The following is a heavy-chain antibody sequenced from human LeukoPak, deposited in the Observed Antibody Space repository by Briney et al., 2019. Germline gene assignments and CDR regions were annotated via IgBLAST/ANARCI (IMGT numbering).Heavy chain of an antibody. V-gene: IGHV3-9*01. D-gene: IGHD4-11*01. CDR2: ISWNSGTI. Sequence: GGSLRLSCAASGFTFYAYAMRWVRQAPGKGLEWVSGISWNSGTIGYADSVKGRFTISRDNAKNSLYLQMNSLRAEDTALYYCAKAHSDHSYNSFDPWGQGSLVTVSS. CDR1: GFTFYAYA. J-gene: IGHJ5*02. CDR3: AKAHSDHSYNSFDP.